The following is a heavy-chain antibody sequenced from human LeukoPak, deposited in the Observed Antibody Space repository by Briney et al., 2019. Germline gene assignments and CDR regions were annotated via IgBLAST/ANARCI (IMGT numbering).Heavy chain of an antibody. CDR2: VSGGGGST. CDR3: AKRQDSGSYYAAFDI. V-gene: IGHV3-23*01. CDR1: GFTLSSYA. J-gene: IGHJ3*02. D-gene: IGHD1-26*01. Sequence: GGSLRLSCAASGFTLSSYAMSWVRQAPGKGLEWVSAVSGGGGSTYYAASVKGRFSISRDNSKNTLYLRTNSLRAEDTAVYYCAKRQDSGSYYAAFDIWGQGTTVTVSS.